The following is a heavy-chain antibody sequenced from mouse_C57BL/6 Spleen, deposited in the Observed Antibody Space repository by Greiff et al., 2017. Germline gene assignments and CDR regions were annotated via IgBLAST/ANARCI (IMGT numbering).Heavy chain of an antibody. CDR3: TTNYSNHWYFDG. J-gene: IGHJ1*03. D-gene: IGHD2-5*01. CDR2: IDPENGDT. Sequence: VQLQQSGAELVRPGASVKLSCTASGFNIKDDYMHWVKQRPEQGLEWIGWIDPENGDTEYASKFQGKATITADTSSNTAYLQRSSLTSEDTAVYYCTTNYSNHWYFDGRGTTTTVTVSS. V-gene: IGHV14-4*01. CDR1: GFNIKDDY.